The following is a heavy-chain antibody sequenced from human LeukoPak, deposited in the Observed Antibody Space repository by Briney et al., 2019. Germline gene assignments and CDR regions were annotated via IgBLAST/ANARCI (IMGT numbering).Heavy chain of an antibody. Sequence: GGSLRLSCAASGFTFSNYFMHWVRQAPGKGLEWVSAVSDGGDTTYYADSVKGRFTISRDNSKNTVDLEMNSLRAEDTALYYCVKEVHGKSYGDYWGQGTLVTVSS. CDR1: GFTFSNYF. J-gene: IGHJ4*02. CDR2: VSDGGDTT. D-gene: IGHD3-16*01. V-gene: IGHV3-23*01. CDR3: VKEVHGKSYGDY.